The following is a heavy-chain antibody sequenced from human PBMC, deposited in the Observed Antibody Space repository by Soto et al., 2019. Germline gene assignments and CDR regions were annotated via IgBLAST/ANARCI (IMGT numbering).Heavy chain of an antibody. V-gene: IGHV1-69*06. CDR3: ARDLTHQSYFDY. CDR2: IIPIFGTA. D-gene: IGHD2-2*01. Sequence: GASVKVSCKASGGTFSSYAISWVRQAPGQGLEWMGGIIPIFGTANYAQKFQGRVTITADKSTSTAYMELSSLRSEDTAVYYCARDLTHQSYFDYWGQGTLVTVPQ. J-gene: IGHJ4*02. CDR1: GGTFSSYA.